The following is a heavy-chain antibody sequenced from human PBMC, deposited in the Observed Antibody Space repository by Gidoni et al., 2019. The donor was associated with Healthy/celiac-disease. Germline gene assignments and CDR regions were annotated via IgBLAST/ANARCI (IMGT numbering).Heavy chain of an antibody. D-gene: IGHD6-13*01. V-gene: IGHV4-38-2*02. CDR1: GYSISSGYY. CDR3: AREEGRIAAAGVYYFDY. J-gene: IGHJ4*02. Sequence: QVQLQESGPGLVKPSETLSLTCTVSGYSISSGYYWGWIRQPPGKGLEWIGSIYHSGRTYYNPSLKSRVTISVDTSKNQFSLKLSSVTAADTAVYYCAREEGRIAAAGVYYFDYWGQGTLVTVSS. CDR2: IYHSGRT.